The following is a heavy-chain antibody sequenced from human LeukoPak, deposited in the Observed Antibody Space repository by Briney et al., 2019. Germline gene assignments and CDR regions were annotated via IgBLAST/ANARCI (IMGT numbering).Heavy chain of an antibody. J-gene: IGHJ4*02. CDR2: ISSSGSTI. Sequence: GGSLRLSCAASGFTFSSYEMNWVRQAPGKGLEWVSYISSSGSTIYYADSVKGRFTISRDNAKNSLYLQMNSLRAEDTAVYYCARDRNYYGSGSYYPLFDYWGQGTLVTVSS. CDR1: GFTFSSYE. CDR3: ARDRNYYGSGSYYPLFDY. D-gene: IGHD3-10*01. V-gene: IGHV3-48*03.